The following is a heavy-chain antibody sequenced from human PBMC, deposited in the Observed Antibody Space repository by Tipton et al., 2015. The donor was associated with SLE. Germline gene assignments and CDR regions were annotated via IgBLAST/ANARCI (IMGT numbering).Heavy chain of an antibody. CDR3: ARGSVVADDF. D-gene: IGHD2-15*01. V-gene: IGHV4-4*07. CDR1: GGSISGFY. Sequence: TLSITCTVSGGSISGFYWSWIRQPAGKGLEWIGRIYSSGSTIYKPSLKSRLNLSLDTSKNQLSLKLTSVTAADTAVYYCARGSVVADDFWGQGTLVTVSS. J-gene: IGHJ4*02. CDR2: IYSSGST.